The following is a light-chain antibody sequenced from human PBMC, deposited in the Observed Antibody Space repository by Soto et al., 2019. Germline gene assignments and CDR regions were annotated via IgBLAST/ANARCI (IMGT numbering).Light chain of an antibody. CDR3: HQYNNGPPWT. Sequence: EIVMTQSPATLSVSPGERATLSCRASQSVSRNLAWYQQKPGQPPRLLIYGASTRATGIPARFSGSGAGTEFTLTISSLQSEDFAVYFCHQYNNGPPWTFGQGTKVEVK. J-gene: IGKJ1*01. V-gene: IGKV3-15*01. CDR1: QSVSRN. CDR2: GAS.